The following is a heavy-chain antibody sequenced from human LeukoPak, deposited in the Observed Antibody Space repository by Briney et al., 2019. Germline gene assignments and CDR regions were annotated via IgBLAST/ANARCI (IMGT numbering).Heavy chain of an antibody. J-gene: IGHJ4*02. V-gene: IGHV1-18*01. CDR2: ISAYNGNT. CDR1: GYTFTSYG. CDR3: ARDGRYSGSYSAVDY. D-gene: IGHD1-26*01. Sequence: ASVKVSCKASGYTFTSYGISWVRQAPRRGLEWMGWISAYNGNTNYAQKLQGRVTMTTDTSTSTAYMELRSLRSDDTAVYYCARDGRYSGSYSAVDYWGQGTLVTVSS.